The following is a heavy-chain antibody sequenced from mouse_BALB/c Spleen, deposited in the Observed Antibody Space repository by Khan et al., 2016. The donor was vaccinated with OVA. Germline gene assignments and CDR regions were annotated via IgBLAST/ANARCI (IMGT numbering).Heavy chain of an antibody. D-gene: IGHD6-2*01. V-gene: IGHV14-1*02. J-gene: IGHJ2*01. CDR2: IDPANGNT. CDR1: GFNIKDYY. Sequence: VQLQQSGSELVRPGALVKLSCKASGFNIKDYYMHWVKQRPEQGLEWIGWIDPANGNTIYDPKFQGKASITADTSSNTAYLQLSSLTSEDTAVYYCPRSLLLYFAFWDPGTTLTVSS. CDR3: PRSLLLYFAF.